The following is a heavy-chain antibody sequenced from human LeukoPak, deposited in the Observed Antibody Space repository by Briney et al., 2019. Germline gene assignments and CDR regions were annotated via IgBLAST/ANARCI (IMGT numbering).Heavy chain of an antibody. D-gene: IGHD2-2*01. CDR2: ITSSSSYI. V-gene: IGHV3-21*01. CDR3: ARRYCSTTNCYAFDY. Sequence: GGSLRLSCAASGFTFSTYSMNWVRQAPGKGLEWVSSITSSSSYIYYADSVKGRFTISRDNAKNSLYLQMNSLRAEDTAVYYCARRYCSTTNCYAFDYWGQGTLVTVSS. J-gene: IGHJ4*02. CDR1: GFTFSTYS.